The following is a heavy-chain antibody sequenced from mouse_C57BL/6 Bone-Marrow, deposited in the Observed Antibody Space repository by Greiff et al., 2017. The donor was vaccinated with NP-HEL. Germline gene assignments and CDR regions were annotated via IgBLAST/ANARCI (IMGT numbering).Heavy chain of an antibody. Sequence: PPAELVKEGASVKLSCKALGYRGARDGGQLLGGVPGQGLEWIGMIHPRSGRTNYNEKFKSKATLTVDKSSSTAYMQLSSLTSEDSAVYYCARYGYILDYWGQGTTLTVSS. V-gene: IGHV1-64*01. D-gene: IGHD2-2*01. J-gene: IGHJ2*01. CDR1: GYRGARDG. CDR3: ARYGYILDY. CDR2: IHPRSGRT.